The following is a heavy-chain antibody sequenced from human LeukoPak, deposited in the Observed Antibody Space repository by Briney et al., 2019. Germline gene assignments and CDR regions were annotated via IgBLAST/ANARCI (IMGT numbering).Heavy chain of an antibody. V-gene: IGHV1-69*06. CDR1: GGTFSSYA. J-gene: IGHJ6*04. CDR2: IIPIFGTA. D-gene: IGHD3-10*01. CDR3: ASDTFGGNYYYGMDV. Sequence: SVKVSCKASGGTFSSYAISWVRQAPGQGLEWMGGIIPIFGTANYAQKFQGRVTITADKSTSTAYMELSSLRSEDTAVYYCASDTFGGNYYYGMDVWGKGTTVTVSS.